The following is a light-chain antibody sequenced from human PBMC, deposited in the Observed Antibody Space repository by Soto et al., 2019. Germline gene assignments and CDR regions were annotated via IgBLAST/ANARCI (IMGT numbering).Light chain of an antibody. CDR1: QGINKY. J-gene: IGKJ3*01. CDR2: DSS. Sequence: DIQMTQSPSSLSASVGDRVTITCRASQGINKYLAWYQQKPGKVPKLLIYDSSTLQSGVQSRFSGSGSGTDFNLTISSLQPEDVATYYCQTYNSAPPPFGPGTKVDIK. V-gene: IGKV1-27*01. CDR3: QTYNSAPPP.